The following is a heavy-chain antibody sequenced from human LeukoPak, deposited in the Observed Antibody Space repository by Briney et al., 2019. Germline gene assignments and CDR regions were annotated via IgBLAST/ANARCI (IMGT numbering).Heavy chain of an antibody. V-gene: IGHV4-59*11. CDR1: GGSTSSHY. J-gene: IGHJ4*02. CDR2: VYYSGST. D-gene: IGHD6-19*01. Sequence: PSETLSLTCTVSGGSTSSHYWSWIRQPPGKGLEWIGCVYYSGSTNYNPSLKSRVTISVDTSKNQFSLDLSSVTAADTAVYYCARGGSSGWYGIDYWGQGTLVTVSS. CDR3: ARGGSSGWYGIDY.